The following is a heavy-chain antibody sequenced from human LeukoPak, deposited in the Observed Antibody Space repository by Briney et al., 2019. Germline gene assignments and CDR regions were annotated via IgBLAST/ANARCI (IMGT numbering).Heavy chain of an antibody. J-gene: IGHJ4*02. V-gene: IGHV5-51*01. Sequence: GESLKISCEGSGYSFTSYWIGWVRQVPGKGLEWMGIIYPGDSDTRYSPSFLGQVTISVDKSISTAYLQWSSLKASDTAMYYCARRGSNYEFDYWGQGTLVTVSS. CDR1: GYSFTSYW. D-gene: IGHD4-11*01. CDR2: IYPGDSDT. CDR3: ARRGSNYEFDY.